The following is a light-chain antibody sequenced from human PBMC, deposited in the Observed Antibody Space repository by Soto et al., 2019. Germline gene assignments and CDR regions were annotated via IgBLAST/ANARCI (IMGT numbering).Light chain of an antibody. CDR1: SSNIGSNN. CDR2: SNN. J-gene: IGLJ2*01. V-gene: IGLV1-44*01. Sequence: QSVLTQPPSASGTPGQRVTISCSGSSSNIGSNNVNWYQQHPGTAPKLLIYSNNQRPSGVPDRFSGSKSGTSASLAISGLQSEDEADYYCAAWDDSMNGHVVFGGGTKLTVL. CDR3: AAWDDSMNGHVV.